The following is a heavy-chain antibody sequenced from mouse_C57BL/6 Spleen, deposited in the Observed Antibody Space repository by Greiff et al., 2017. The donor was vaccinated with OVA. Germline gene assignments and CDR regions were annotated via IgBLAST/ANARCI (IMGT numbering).Heavy chain of an antibody. CDR1: GFTFSDYY. CDR2: INYDGSST. CDR3: AREDYDYYFDY. D-gene: IGHD2-4*01. Sequence: EVQVVESEGGLVQPGSSMKLSCTASGFTFSDYYMAWVRQVPEKGLEWVANINYDGSSTYYLDSLKSRFIISRDNAKNILYLQMSSLKSEDTATYYCAREDYDYYFDYWGQGTTLTVSS. J-gene: IGHJ2*01. V-gene: IGHV5-16*01.